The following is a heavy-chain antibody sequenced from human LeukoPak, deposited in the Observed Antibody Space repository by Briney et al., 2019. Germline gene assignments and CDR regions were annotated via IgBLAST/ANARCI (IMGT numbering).Heavy chain of an antibody. Sequence: PGGSLRLSCAASGFTFSSYGMHWVRQAPGKGLEWVAVISYDGSNKYYADSVKGRFTISRDNSKNTLYLQMNSLRAEDTAVYYCARERIDSGFDYWGQGTLVTVSS. CDR1: GFTFSSYG. CDR2: ISYDGSNK. CDR3: ARERIDSGFDY. D-gene: IGHD3-10*01. V-gene: IGHV3-30*03. J-gene: IGHJ4*02.